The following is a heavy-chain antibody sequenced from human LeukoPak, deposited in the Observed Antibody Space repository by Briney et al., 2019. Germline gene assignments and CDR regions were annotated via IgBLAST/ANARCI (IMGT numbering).Heavy chain of an antibody. Sequence: SETLSLTCTVSGGSISSYYWSWIRQPPGKGLEWHGYIYDGGGTNYIPLLKSRVTISVATSKNHFSLKLSSLTPADTAVYYCARRRYDFWSGYPLHYYYYYMDVWGKGTTVTVSS. V-gene: IGHV4-59*08. J-gene: IGHJ6*03. CDR2: IYDGGGT. D-gene: IGHD3-3*01. CDR3: ARRRYDFWSGYPLHYYYYYMDV. CDR1: GGSISSYY.